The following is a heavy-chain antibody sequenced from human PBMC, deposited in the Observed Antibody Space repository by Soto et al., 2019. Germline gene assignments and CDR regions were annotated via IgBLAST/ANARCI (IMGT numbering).Heavy chain of an antibody. V-gene: IGHV4-4*02. Sequence: PSETLSLTCAFSVGSFTSNNWWTWVRQPPGQGLEWIGEIYRTGSTNYNPSLKSRVTISLDKSENQFSLKVTSLTAADTAVYYCASRDKGTSVEYWGQGTLVNVSS. CDR3: ASRDKGTSVEY. J-gene: IGHJ4*02. CDR1: VGSFTSNNW. D-gene: IGHD1-7*01. CDR2: IYRTGST.